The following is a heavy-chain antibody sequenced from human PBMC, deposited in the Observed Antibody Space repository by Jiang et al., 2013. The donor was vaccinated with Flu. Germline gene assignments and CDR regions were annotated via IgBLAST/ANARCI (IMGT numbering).Heavy chain of an antibody. Sequence: SVKVSCKASGYTFTSYDINWVRQATGQGLEWMGWMNPNSGNTGYAQKFQGRVTMTSNASISTAYMDLSSLRSEDTAVYYCARGYCSGGSCYYQFDYWGQGTLVIVSS. J-gene: IGHJ4*02. V-gene: IGHV1-8*01. D-gene: IGHD2-15*01. CDR2: MNPNSGNT. CDR3: ARGYCSGGSCYYQFDY. CDR1: GYTFTSYD.